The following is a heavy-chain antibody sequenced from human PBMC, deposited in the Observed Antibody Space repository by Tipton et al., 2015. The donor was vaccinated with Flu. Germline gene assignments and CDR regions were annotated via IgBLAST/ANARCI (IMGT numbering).Heavy chain of an antibody. D-gene: IGHD6-13*01. V-gene: IGHV4-61*02. CDR1: GFSLSSGFY. CDR2: SYTSGST. CDR3: ARDYSHDGFDI. J-gene: IGHJ3*02. Sequence: TLSLTCSISGFSLSSGFYWGWVRQPPGKGLEWIGRSYTSGSTKYNPSLESRVSISLDTSKNQFSLRLSSVTAADTAMYYCARDYSHDGFDIWGQGTMVTVSS.